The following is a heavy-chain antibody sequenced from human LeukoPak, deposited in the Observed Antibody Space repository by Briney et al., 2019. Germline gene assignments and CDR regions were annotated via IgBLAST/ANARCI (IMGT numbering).Heavy chain of an antibody. CDR2: ISWNSGSV. Sequence: PGGSLRLSCAASGFTFDDYAMHWVRQAPGKGLEWVSGISWNSGSVGYADSVKGRFTISRDNAKNSLYLQMNSLRAEDTAVYYCARVSVRGVLPPYFDYWGQGTLVTVSS. CDR3: ARVSVRGVLPPYFDY. CDR1: GFTFDDYA. D-gene: IGHD3-10*01. J-gene: IGHJ4*02. V-gene: IGHV3-9*01.